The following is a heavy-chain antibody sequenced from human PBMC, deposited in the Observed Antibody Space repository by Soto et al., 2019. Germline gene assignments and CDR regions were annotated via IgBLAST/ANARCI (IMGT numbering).Heavy chain of an antibody. CDR3: ANAPAYGSGLYFDY. J-gene: IGHJ4*02. CDR1: GFTFSSYA. Sequence: GGSLRLSCAASGFTFSSYAMSWVRQAPGKGLEWVSAISGSGGSTYYAGSVKGRFTISMNNSKNTLYLQKNSLRAEDAAVYYWANAPAYGSGLYFDYWGQGTLVTVSS. CDR2: ISGSGGST. D-gene: IGHD3-10*01. V-gene: IGHV3-23*01.